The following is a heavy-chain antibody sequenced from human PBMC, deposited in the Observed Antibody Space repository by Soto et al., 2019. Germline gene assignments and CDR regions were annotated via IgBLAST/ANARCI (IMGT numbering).Heavy chain of an antibody. V-gene: IGHV3-7*05. CDR2: IKRDGSEK. J-gene: IGHJ4*02. Sequence: EVQLVESGGGLVQPGGSLRLSCAASGFTFSSYWMSWVRQAPGKGLEWVANIKRDGSEKYYVDSVKGRFTISRDNAKNSLYLQMNSLSAEYTAVYYWARRSSGLFNNYFDYWGQGTRVTVS. CDR1: GFTFSSYW. CDR3: ARRSSGLFNNYFDY. D-gene: IGHD6-19*01.